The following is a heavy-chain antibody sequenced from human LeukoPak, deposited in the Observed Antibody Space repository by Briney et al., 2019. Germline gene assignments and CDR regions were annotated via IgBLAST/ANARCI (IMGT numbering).Heavy chain of an antibody. J-gene: IGHJ4*02. V-gene: IGHV4-59*01. CDR2: IYYSGST. CDR1: GGSISSYH. D-gene: IGHD6-13*01. CDR3: ARAYSSSWYLDY. Sequence: KTSETLSLTCTVSGGSISSYHWSWIRQPPGKGLEWIGYIYYSGSTNYNPSLKSRVTISVDTSKNQFSLKLSSVTAADTAVYYCARAYSSSWYLDYWGQGTLVTVSS.